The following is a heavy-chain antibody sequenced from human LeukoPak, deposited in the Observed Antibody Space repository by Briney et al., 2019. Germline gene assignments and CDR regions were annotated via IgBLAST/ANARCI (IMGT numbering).Heavy chain of an antibody. V-gene: IGHV4-59*08. CDR1: GGSISGYY. D-gene: IGHD6-19*01. Sequence: SETLSLTCTVSGGSISGYYRSWVRQPPGKGPEWIGYIYYSGSTNYNPSLKSRVTISVDTSKSQFSLKMNSVTAADTAVYYCARLAICGWSHCDYWGQGTLITVSS. CDR2: IYYSGST. CDR3: ARLAICGWSHCDY. J-gene: IGHJ4*02.